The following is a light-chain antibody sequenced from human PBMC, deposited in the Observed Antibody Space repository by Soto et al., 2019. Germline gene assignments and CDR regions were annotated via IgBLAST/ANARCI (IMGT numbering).Light chain of an antibody. CDR2: EVS. CDR1: SSDVGGYNY. V-gene: IGLV2-8*01. J-gene: IGLJ3*02. CDR3: SSYAGSNNLV. Sequence: QSALTQPPSASGSPGQSVTISCTGNSSDVGGYNYVSWYQQHPGKATKLMIYEVSKRPSGVPDRFSGSKSGNTASLTVSGLQAEDEAEYYCSSYAGSNNLVFGGGTKLTVL.